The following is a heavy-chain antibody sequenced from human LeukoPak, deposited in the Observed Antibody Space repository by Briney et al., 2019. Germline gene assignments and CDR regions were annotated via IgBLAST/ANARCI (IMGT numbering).Heavy chain of an antibody. J-gene: IGHJ6*02. D-gene: IGHD5-18*01. CDR2: IIPIFGTA. CDR1: GGTFSSYA. CDR3: ARAGTAMVNDYYYGMDV. Sequence: SVKVSCKASGGTFSSYAISWVRQAPGQGLEWMGGIIPIFGTANYAQKFQGRVTITADESTSTAYMELSSLRSEDTAVYYCARAGTAMVNDYYYGMDVWGQGTTVTVSS. V-gene: IGHV1-69*13.